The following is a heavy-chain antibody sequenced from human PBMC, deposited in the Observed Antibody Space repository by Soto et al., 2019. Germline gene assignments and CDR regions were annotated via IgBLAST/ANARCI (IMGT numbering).Heavy chain of an antibody. CDR3: AKDHPPSATSGAFYRYYYGMDV. V-gene: IGHV5-51*01. CDR1: GYTFTDYW. J-gene: IGHJ6*02. Sequence: GESLKISCKGSGYTFTDYWIGWVRQLPGKGLEWMGIIYPGDSDTRYSPSFQGHVTITVDKSTSTAYLQMNSLRAEDTAVYYCAKDHPPSATSGAFYRYYYGMDVWGQGTTVTVSS. D-gene: IGHD1-1*01. CDR2: IYPGDSDT.